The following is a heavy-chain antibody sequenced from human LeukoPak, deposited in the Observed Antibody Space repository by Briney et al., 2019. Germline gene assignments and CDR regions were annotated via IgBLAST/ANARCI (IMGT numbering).Heavy chain of an antibody. CDR1: GFTFSSYA. CDR2: ISWNSGSI. Sequence: PGGSLRLSCAASGFTFSSYAMHWVRQAPGKGLEWVSGISWNSGSIGYADSVKGRFTISRDNAKNSLYLQMNSLRAEDTALYYCARDGYDSSGYHTFDYWGQGTLVTVSS. V-gene: IGHV3-9*01. CDR3: ARDGYDSSGYHTFDY. D-gene: IGHD3-22*01. J-gene: IGHJ4*02.